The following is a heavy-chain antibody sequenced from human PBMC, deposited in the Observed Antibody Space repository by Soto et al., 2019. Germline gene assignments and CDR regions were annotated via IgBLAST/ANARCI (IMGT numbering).Heavy chain of an antibody. CDR2: INPNSGGT. CDR1: GYTFTGYY. V-gene: IGHV1-2*04. CDR3: ARETRSKHLGELSLNY. J-gene: IGHJ4*02. Sequence: VSVKVSCKASGYTFTGYYMHWVRQAPGQGLEWMGWINPNSGGTNYAQKFQGWVTMTRDTSISTAYMELSRLRSDDTAVYYCARETRSKHLGELSLNYWGQGTLVTVSS. D-gene: IGHD3-16*02.